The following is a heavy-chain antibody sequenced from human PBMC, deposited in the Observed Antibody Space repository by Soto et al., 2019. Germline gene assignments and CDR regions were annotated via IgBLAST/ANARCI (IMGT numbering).Heavy chain of an antibody. CDR2: IYSTGNT. Sequence: PSETLSLTCTVSGDSIRSGSYWGWIRQPPGKGLEWIGSIYSTGNTYYNPSLNSQVTISVDTSKNQFSLNVISVTAADTAVYYCRRSSRYSTDVCGHGTTVTLSS. J-gene: IGHJ6*02. CDR1: GDSIRSGSY. CDR3: RRSSRYSTDV. D-gene: IGHD6-13*01. V-gene: IGHV4-38-2*02.